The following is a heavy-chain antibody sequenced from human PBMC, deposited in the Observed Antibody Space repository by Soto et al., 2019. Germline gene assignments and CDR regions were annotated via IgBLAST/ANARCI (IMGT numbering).Heavy chain of an antibody. CDR1: GFTFSSYA. CDR2: ITGNGVST. J-gene: IGHJ4*02. CDR3: AKDAKTTSGWFLDS. V-gene: IGHV3-23*01. D-gene: IGHD6-19*01. Sequence: GGSLRLSCAASGFTFSSYAMTWVRQAPGKGLEWVSAITGNGVSTYHADSVKGRFTISRDNSANTLYLQMNGLSAEDTAVYYCAKDAKTTSGWFLDSWGPGTLVTVSS.